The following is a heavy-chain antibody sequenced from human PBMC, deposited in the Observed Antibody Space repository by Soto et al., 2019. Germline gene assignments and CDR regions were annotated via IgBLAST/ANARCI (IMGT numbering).Heavy chain of an antibody. CDR1: GGSISSYY. Sequence: SETLSLTCTVSGGSISSYYWSWIRQPPGKGLEWIGYIYYRGNAYYNPSLQTRVTISLDKSRSQFSLKLNSVTAADSAVYFCARLEGLATISYYFDFWGPGALVTVSS. V-gene: IGHV4-59*04. CDR2: IYYRGNA. J-gene: IGHJ4*02. D-gene: IGHD1-1*01. CDR3: ARLEGLATISYYFDF.